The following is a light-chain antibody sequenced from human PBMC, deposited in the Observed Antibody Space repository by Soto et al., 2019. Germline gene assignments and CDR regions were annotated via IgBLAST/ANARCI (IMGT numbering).Light chain of an antibody. V-gene: IGLV4-69*01. J-gene: IGLJ2*01. Sequence: QSVLTQSPSASASLAASVKLTCTLSSGHSSYAIAWHQQQPEKGPRYLMKLNSDGSHSKGDGIPDRFSGSSSGAERHLIISSLQSEDEADYYCQTWGTGIQVFGGGTKLTVL. CDR3: QTWGTGIQV. CDR1: SGHSSYA. CDR2: LNSDGSH.